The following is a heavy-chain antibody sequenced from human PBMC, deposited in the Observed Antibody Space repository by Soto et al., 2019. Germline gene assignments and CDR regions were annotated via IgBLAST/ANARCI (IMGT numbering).Heavy chain of an antibody. J-gene: IGHJ6*02. V-gene: IGHV1-18*01. CDR3: TRWGYCSGGSCFVDTAMVLGFYYYYGMDV. CDR2: ISPYNDYT. Sequence: ASVKVSCKASGYTFIRYGITWVRQAPGQGLEWVGWISPYNDYTEYAQKFHGRVTMTTDTSSRTVTMALRGLRSDDTAVYYCTRWGYCSGGSCFVDTAMVLGFYYYYGMDVWDQGTTVTVSS. CDR1: GYTFIRYG. D-gene: IGHD2-15*01.